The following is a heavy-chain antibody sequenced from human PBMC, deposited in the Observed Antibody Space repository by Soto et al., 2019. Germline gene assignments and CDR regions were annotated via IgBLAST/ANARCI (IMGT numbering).Heavy chain of an antibody. V-gene: IGHV5-10-1*01. CDR3: ARLTLAHDSSGYHIFDY. D-gene: IGHD3-22*01. CDR2: IDPTDSYT. CDR1: GYSFTTYW. J-gene: IGHJ4*01. Sequence: GETLKISCQASGYSFTTYWISWVRQMPGKGLECMGRIDPTDSYTDYGPSFEGHVTMSVDRSINTAYLEWSSLKASDSAMYYCARLTLAHDSSGYHIFDYWGHGTLVTVSS.